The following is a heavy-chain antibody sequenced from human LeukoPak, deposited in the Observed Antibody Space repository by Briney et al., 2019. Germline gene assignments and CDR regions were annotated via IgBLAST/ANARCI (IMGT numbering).Heavy chain of an antibody. J-gene: IGHJ4*02. V-gene: IGHV3-23*01. CDR2: ISDSGGST. Sequence: PSETLSLTCAVYGGSFSGYYWSWVRQAPGKGLEWVSAISDSGGSTYYADSVKGRFTISRDNSKNTLYLQMNSLRAEDTAVYYCAKDNWNYIPTWARSNWGQGTLVTVSS. D-gene: IGHD1-7*01. CDR1: GGSFSGYY. CDR3: AKDNWNYIPTWARSN.